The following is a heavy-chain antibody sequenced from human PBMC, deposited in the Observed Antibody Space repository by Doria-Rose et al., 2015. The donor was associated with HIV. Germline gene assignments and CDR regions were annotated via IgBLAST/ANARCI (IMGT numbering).Heavy chain of an antibody. CDR2: TYYRSKWYN. J-gene: IGHJ5*02. D-gene: IGHD1-26*01. CDR3: ARGEVGATLDP. V-gene: IGHV6-1*01. Sequence: GLEWLGRTYYRSKWYNDYAVSVKSRITINPDTSKNQFSLQLNSVTPEDTAVYYCARGEVGATLDPWGQGTLVTVSS.